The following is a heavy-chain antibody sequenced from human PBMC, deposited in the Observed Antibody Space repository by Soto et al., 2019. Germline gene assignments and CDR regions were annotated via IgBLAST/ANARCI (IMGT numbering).Heavy chain of an antibody. CDR1: GGSFRDYA. Sequence: QVHLVQSGAEVKKPGSSVKVSCRVSGGSFRDYAISWVRQAPGQGPEWMGGIMAVFGTATYAQRFQGRVTMSADESTSTAYVDLSSLTSGDAAVYYCATSRGFYAAMDVWGQGTTVSVSS. CDR3: ATSRGFYAAMDV. V-gene: IGHV1-69*01. D-gene: IGHD3-16*01. J-gene: IGHJ6*02. CDR2: IMAVFGTA.